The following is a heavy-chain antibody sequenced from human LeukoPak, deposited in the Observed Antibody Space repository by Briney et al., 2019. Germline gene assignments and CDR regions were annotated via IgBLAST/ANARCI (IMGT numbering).Heavy chain of an antibody. D-gene: IGHD5-12*01. Sequence: GESLKISCKASGHIFTNYWIAWVRQMPGKGLEWMGIIYPGDSDIRYSPSFQGQVTISVDKSISTAYLQWSSLKASDTAMYYCARRAYSGYEFDYWGQGTLVTVSS. V-gene: IGHV5-51*01. CDR3: ARRAYSGYEFDY. CDR2: IYPGDSDI. CDR1: GHIFTNYW. J-gene: IGHJ4*02.